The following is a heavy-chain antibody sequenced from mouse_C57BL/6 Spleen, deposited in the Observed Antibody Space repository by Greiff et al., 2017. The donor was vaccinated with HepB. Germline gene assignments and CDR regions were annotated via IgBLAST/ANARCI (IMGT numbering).Heavy chain of an antibody. J-gene: IGHJ2*01. D-gene: IGHD2-3*01. CDR3: ARGDDGYPYYFDY. V-gene: IGHV5-17*01. CDR2: ISSGSSTI. Sequence: EVQLVESGGGLVKPGGSLKLSCAASGFTFSDYGMHWVRQAPEKGLEWVAYISSGSSTIYYADTVKGRFTISRDNAKNTLFLQMTSLRSEDTAMYYCARGDDGYPYYFDYWGQGTTLTVSS. CDR1: GFTFSDYG.